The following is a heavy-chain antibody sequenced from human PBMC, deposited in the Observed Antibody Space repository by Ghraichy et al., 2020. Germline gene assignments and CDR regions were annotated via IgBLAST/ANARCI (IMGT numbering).Heavy chain of an antibody. D-gene: IGHD3-10*01. CDR2: IYYSGST. J-gene: IGHJ5*02. CDR1: GGSISSSSYY. Sequence: SETLSLTCTVSGGSISSSSYYWGWIRQPPGKGLEWIGSIYYSGSTYYNPSLKSRVTISVDTSKNQFSLKLSSVTAADTAVYYCARKGGLLLWFGEFNNWFDPWGQGTLVTVSS. CDR3: ARKGGLLLWFGEFNNWFDP. V-gene: IGHV4-39*01.